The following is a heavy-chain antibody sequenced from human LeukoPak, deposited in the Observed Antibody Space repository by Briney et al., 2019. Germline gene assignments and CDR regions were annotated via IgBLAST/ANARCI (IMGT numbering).Heavy chain of an antibody. CDR1: GGTFSSYA. Sequence: ASVKVSCKASGGTFSSYAISWVRQAPGQGLEWMGGIIPIFGTANYAQKFQGRVTITADKSTSTAYMELSSLRSEDTAVYYCAVADYYYYYYMDVWGKGTTVTVSS. D-gene: IGHD6-19*01. J-gene: IGHJ6*03. V-gene: IGHV1-69*06. CDR2: IIPIFGTA. CDR3: AVADYYYYYYMDV.